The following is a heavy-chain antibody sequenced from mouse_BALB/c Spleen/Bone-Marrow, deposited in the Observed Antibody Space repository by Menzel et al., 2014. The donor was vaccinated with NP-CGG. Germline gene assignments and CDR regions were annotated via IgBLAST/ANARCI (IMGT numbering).Heavy chain of an antibody. D-gene: IGHD2-4*01. CDR3: AREGLRRRAAMDY. V-gene: IGHV5-9-4*01. Sequence: EVQVVESGGGLVKPGGSLKLSCAASGFTFSSYAMSWVRQSPEKRLEWVAEISSGGSYTYYPDTGTGRFTISRDNAKNTLYLEMSSLRSEDTAMYYCAREGLRRRAAMDYWGQGTSVTVSS. CDR1: GFTFSSYA. J-gene: IGHJ4*01. CDR2: ISSGGSYT.